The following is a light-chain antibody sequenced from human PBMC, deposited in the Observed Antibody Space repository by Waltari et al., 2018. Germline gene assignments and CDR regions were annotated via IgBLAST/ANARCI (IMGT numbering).Light chain of an antibody. Sequence: DIQMTQSPSSLSASVGDRVTITCRASQGISNSLAWYQQKPGQVPELLIYAASTLQSGVPSRFRGSGSGTDFTLTTSSLQPEDVATYYCQKYNSAPWTFGQGTKVEIK. V-gene: IGKV1-27*01. CDR2: AAS. J-gene: IGKJ1*01. CDR3: QKYNSAPWT. CDR1: QGISNS.